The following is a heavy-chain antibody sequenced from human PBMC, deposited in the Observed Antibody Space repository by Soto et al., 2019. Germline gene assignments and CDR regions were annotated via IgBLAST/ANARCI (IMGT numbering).Heavy chain of an antibody. CDR3: LTGGGGD. CDR1: GFTFSNAW. Sequence: EVQLVESGGGLVEPGGSLRLSCAASGFTFSNAWMNWVRQAPGKGLEWVGRIKSKADGGTIEYVAPVKGRFVISRDDSENTMYLQMNSLKTEDTAMYFCLTGGGGDWGQGTPVTVSS. J-gene: IGHJ4*02. D-gene: IGHD3-16*01. V-gene: IGHV3-15*05. CDR2: IKSKADGGTI.